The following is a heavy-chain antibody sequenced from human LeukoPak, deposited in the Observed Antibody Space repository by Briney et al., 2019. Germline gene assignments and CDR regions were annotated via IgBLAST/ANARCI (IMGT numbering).Heavy chain of an antibody. CDR2: IIPIFGTA. D-gene: IGHD3-16*01. Sequence: ASVKVSCKASGGTFSSYAISWVRQAPGQGLEWMGGIIPIFGTANYAQKFQGRVTITTDESTSTAYMELSSLRSEDTAVYYCAARPRDYVTFDIWGQGTMVTVSS. CDR3: AARPRDYVTFDI. V-gene: IGHV1-69*05. CDR1: GGTFSSYA. J-gene: IGHJ3*02.